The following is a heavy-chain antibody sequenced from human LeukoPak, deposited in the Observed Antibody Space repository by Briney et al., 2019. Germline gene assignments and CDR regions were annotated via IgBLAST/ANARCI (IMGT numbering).Heavy chain of an antibody. J-gene: IGHJ4*02. Sequence: GGSLRLSCAASGFTFSGSAMHWVRQASGKGLEWVSSISRSATAIYYADSVKGRFTISRDNAKNSLYLQMNSLRAEDTAVYFCARVGALSSSWLLYWGQGTLVTVSS. CDR3: ARVGALSSSWLLY. D-gene: IGHD6-13*01. CDR2: ISRSATAI. V-gene: IGHV3-48*03. CDR1: GFTFSGSA.